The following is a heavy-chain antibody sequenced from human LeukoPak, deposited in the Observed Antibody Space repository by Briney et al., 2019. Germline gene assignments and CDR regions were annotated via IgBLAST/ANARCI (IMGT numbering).Heavy chain of an antibody. V-gene: IGHV4-4*02. J-gene: IGHJ6*03. CDR2: IYHSGST. Sequence: SETLSLTCAVSGGSISSSNWWSWIRQPPGKGLEWIGEIYHSGSTNYNPSLKSRVTISVDKSKNQFSLKLSSVTAADTAVYYCARVQVVRGVIVYYYYMDVWGKGTTVTISS. CDR3: ARVQVVRGVIVYYYYMDV. CDR1: GGSISSSNW. D-gene: IGHD3-10*01.